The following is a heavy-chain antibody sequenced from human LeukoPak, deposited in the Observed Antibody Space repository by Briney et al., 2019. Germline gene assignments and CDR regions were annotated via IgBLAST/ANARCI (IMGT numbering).Heavy chain of an antibody. CDR3: ARGGYYGSGNDFRFDP. CDR1: GGSISSYY. Sequence: KSSETLSLTCTVSGGSISSYYWSWIRQPPGKGLEWIGYIYYTGSTNYNPSLKSRVTISVETSKNQFSLKLKSVTAADTAVYYCARGGYYGSGNDFRFDPWGQGTLATVSS. CDR2: IYYTGST. D-gene: IGHD3-10*01. V-gene: IGHV4-59*01. J-gene: IGHJ5*02.